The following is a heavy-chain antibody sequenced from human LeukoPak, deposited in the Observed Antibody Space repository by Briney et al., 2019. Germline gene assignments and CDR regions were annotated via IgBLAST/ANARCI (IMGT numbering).Heavy chain of an antibody. CDR1: GGSITSHY. CDR2: IFYSGTT. V-gene: IGHV4-59*11. Sequence: SETLSLTCTVSGGSITSHYWSWIRQPPGKGLEWIGYIFYSGTTNYTPSLNSRVTISLDTSKNQFSLKLSSVTAADTAVYYCARVVVAAATDAFDIWGQGTMVTVSS. D-gene: IGHD2-15*01. CDR3: ARVVVAAATDAFDI. J-gene: IGHJ3*02.